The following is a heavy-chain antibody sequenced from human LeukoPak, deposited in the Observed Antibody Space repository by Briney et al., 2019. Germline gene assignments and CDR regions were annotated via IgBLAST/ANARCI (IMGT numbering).Heavy chain of an antibody. D-gene: IGHD6-13*01. V-gene: IGHV4-39*07. CDR2: IYYSGST. J-gene: IGHJ1*01. Sequence: SETLSLTCSVSGGSVSSSSDCWGWIRQPPGKGLEWIGSIYYSGSTYYNPSLKSRVTISVDTSKNQFSLKLSSVTAADTAVYYCARVGYSSSWYMPEYFQHWGQGTLVTVSS. CDR1: GGSVSSSSDC. CDR3: ARVGYSSSWYMPEYFQH.